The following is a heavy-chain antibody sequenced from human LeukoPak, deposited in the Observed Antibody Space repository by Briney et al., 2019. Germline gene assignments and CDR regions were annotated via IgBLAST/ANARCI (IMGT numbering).Heavy chain of an antibody. CDR1: GGSVSSGSYY. CDR2: IYYSGST. Sequence: SETLSLTSTVSGGSVSSGSYYCSWIRQPPGKGLEWIGYIYYSGSTNYNPSLKSRVTISVDTSKNQFSLKLSSVTAADTAVYYCARELAEGNGNFDYWGQGTLVTVSS. J-gene: IGHJ4*02. CDR3: ARELAEGNGNFDY. D-gene: IGHD2-8*01. V-gene: IGHV4-61*01.